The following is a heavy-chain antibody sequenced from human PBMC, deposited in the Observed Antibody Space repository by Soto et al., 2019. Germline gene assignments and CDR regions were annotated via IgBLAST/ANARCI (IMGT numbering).Heavy chain of an antibody. CDR1: GYTFTSYG. J-gene: IGHJ4*02. Sequence: QVQLVQSGAEVKKPGASVKVSCKASGYTFTSYGISWLRQAPGQGLEWMGWISAYNGNTNYAQKLQGRVTMTTDTSTSTAYMELRSLRSDDTAVYYCARDRLSEQWPTPLDYWGQGTLVTVSS. CDR2: ISAYNGNT. D-gene: IGHD6-19*01. CDR3: ARDRLSEQWPTPLDY. V-gene: IGHV1-18*04.